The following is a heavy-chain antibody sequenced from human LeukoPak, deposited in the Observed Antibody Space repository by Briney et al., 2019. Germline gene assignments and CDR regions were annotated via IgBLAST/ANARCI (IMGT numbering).Heavy chain of an antibody. J-gene: IGHJ3*02. CDR1: GFTFSNYW. V-gene: IGHV3-7*01. CDR2: IKEDGRGT. CDR3: ARDEYCSSGHCYYGAFDI. Sequence: GGSLRLSCAASGFTFSNYWMSWVRQAPGKGLEWVANIKEDGRGTEYVDSVKGRFTVTRDNAKDSLYLQMNNLRGEDTAVYYCARDEYCSSGHCYYGAFDIWGQGTKVTVSS. D-gene: IGHD2-15*01.